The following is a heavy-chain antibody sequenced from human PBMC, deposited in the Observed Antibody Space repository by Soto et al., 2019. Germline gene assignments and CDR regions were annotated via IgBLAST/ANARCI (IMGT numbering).Heavy chain of an antibody. J-gene: IGHJ4*02. CDR1: GFTFSDHF. CDR3: ARENYGDAFDF. CDR2: ISNSGHYT. D-gene: IGHD4-17*01. Sequence: GGSLRLSCSASGFTFSDHFMSWIRQAPGKGLEWLSYISNSGHYTRLADSVKGRFTISRDNAKNSLYLQMNSLRAEDTALYYCARENYGDAFDFWGQGALVTVSS. V-gene: IGHV3-11*06.